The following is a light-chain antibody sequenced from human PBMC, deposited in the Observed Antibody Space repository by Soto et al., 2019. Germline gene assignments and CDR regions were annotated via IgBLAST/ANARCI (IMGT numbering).Light chain of an antibody. CDR2: EAS. V-gene: IGLV2-18*02. Sequence: SALTQPPSVSGSPGQSVTISCTGTSTDFVSYNRVSWYQQPPGTAPKLIIYEASNRPSGVPDRFSGSKSGNTASLTISGLQAEDETDYYCSSYTSTNHVVFGGGTQLTV. J-gene: IGLJ2*01. CDR3: SSYTSTNHVV. CDR1: STDFVSYNR.